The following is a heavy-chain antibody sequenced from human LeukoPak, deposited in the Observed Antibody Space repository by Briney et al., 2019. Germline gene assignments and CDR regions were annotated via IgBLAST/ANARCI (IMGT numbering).Heavy chain of an antibody. D-gene: IGHD6-6*01. Sequence: GGSLRLSCAASGFTFSSYWMTWVRQAPGKGLEWVANIKQDGSEKYYVDSVKGRFTISRDNAKNSLYLQMNSLRAEDTAVYYCATNFIAARGAFDIWGQGTMVTVSS. V-gene: IGHV3-7*01. CDR3: ATNFIAARGAFDI. J-gene: IGHJ3*02. CDR1: GFTFSSYW. CDR2: IKQDGSEK.